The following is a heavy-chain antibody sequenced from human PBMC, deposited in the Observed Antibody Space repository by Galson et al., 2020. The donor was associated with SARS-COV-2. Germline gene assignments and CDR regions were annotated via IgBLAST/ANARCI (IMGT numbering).Heavy chain of an antibody. V-gene: IGHV3-21*01. J-gene: IGHJ4*02. CDR2: ISGTGDYI. CDR3: ARGFDSAGFSFPEF. CDR1: GFTFSNYG. D-gene: IGHD3-9*01. Sequence: GSLRLSCAASGFTFSNYGMNWVRQAPGKGLEWVSSISGTGDYIYYADSLKGRFTVSRDNTRNSLYLQINSLRAEDAAVYYCARGFDSAGFSFPEFWGQGTLVTVSS.